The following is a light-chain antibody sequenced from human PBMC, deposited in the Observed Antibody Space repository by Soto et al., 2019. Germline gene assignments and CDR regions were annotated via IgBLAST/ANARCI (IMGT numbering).Light chain of an antibody. CDR2: AAS. J-gene: IGKJ1*01. Sequence: EIVMTQSPATLSVSPGERATLSCRASQSVSSNLAWYQHKPGQSPRLLIYAASTRATGIPARFSGSGSGTEFTLTISSLQSEDFAVYYCQQYNTWLWTFGQGTKVEIK. V-gene: IGKV3D-15*01. CDR3: QQYNTWLWT. CDR1: QSVSSN.